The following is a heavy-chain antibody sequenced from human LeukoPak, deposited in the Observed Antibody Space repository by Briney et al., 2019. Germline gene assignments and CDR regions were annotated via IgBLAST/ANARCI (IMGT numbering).Heavy chain of an antibody. V-gene: IGHV5-51*01. D-gene: IGHD3-22*01. J-gene: IGHJ4*02. CDR2: IYPGDSHT. CDR3: ARPYYHSSGPLDY. CDR1: GYSFTSYW. Sequence: GESLEISCKGSGYSFTSYWIGWVRPVPGKGLEGVGIIYPGDSHTTYSPSFQGQLTISADKSITTAYLQWSSLKASDTAMYYCARPYYHSSGPLDYWGQGTLVTVSS.